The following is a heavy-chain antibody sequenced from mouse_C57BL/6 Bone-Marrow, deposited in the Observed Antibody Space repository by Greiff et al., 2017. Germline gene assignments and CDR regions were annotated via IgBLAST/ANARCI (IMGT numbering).Heavy chain of an antibody. CDR2: ISDGGSYT. CDR1: GFTFSSYA. CDR3: ARGRDY. Sequence: EVNVVESGGGLVKPGGSLKLSCAASGFTFSSYAMSWVRQTPEKRLEWVATISDGGSYTYYPANVMGRSPITRDIAKNNLYLQRSQLKSADTAMYYCARGRDYWGQGTTLTVSS. J-gene: IGHJ2*01. V-gene: IGHV5-4*03.